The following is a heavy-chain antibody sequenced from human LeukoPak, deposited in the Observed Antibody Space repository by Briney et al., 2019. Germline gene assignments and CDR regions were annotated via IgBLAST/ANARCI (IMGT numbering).Heavy chain of an antibody. V-gene: IGHV3-64D*06. J-gene: IGHJ6*04. CDR1: GFTFSSYA. Sequence: RGGSLRLSCSVSGFTFSSYAMHWVRQAPGRGLEYVSAISSNGGSTYYADSVKGRFTTSRDNSKNTLYLQMSSLRAEDTAVYYCVKGHCSSTSCYYYYGMDVWGKGTTVTVSS. CDR3: VKGHCSSTSCYYYYGMDV. CDR2: ISSNGGST. D-gene: IGHD2-2*01.